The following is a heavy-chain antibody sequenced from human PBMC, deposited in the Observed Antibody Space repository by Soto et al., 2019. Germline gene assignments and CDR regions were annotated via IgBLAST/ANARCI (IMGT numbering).Heavy chain of an antibody. Sequence: QITLNESGPTQVKPRQTLTLTCTFSGFSLTTSGVGVGWIRQSPGKAPEWLALIYWDDDKRYSPSLKSRLTITKDTSKNLVVLTMADLEPADTATYYCAHRVLRTVFGLVTTTAIYFDFWGQGTPVAVSS. J-gene: IGHJ4*02. V-gene: IGHV2-5*02. CDR1: GFSLTTSGVG. CDR3: AHRVLRTVFGLVTTTAIYFDF. D-gene: IGHD3-3*01. CDR2: IYWDDDK.